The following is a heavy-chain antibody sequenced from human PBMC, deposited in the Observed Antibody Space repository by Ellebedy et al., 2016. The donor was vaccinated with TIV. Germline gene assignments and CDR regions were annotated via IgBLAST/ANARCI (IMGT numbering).Heavy chain of an antibody. CDR3: AKVSMVRGITA. J-gene: IGHJ5*02. D-gene: IGHD3-10*01. V-gene: IGHV4-34*01. CDR2: ISHRGST. CDR1: GGSFSGYY. Sequence: SETLSLTXDVNGGSFSGYYWAWIRQPPGRGLAWIGKISHRGSTNYNSSLQSRAAISLDTSKNQYSLKLNSVTAADTAVYFCAKVSMVRGITAWGQGTLVTVSS.